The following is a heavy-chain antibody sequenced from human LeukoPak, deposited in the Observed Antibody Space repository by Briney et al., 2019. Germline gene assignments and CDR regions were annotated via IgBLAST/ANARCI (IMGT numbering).Heavy chain of an antibody. Sequence: MTSETLSLTCAVYGGSFSGYYWSWIRQPPGKGLEWIGEINHSGSTNYNPSLKSRVTISVDTSKNQFSLKLSSVTAADTAVYYCARHDYYDSSGYLDYWGQGTLVTVSS. CDR3: ARHDYYDSSGYLDY. V-gene: IGHV4-34*01. CDR2: INHSGST. J-gene: IGHJ4*02. D-gene: IGHD3-22*01. CDR1: GGSFSGYY.